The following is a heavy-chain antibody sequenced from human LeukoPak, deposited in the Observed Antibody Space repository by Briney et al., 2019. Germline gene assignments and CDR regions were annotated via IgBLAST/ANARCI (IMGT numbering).Heavy chain of an antibody. CDR2: IYPGDSDT. CDR1: GYSFTSYW. D-gene: IGHD2-21*02. Sequence: GESLKISCKGSGYSFTSYWIGWVRQMPGKGLEWIGIIYPGDSDTRYSPSFQGQVTISADKSISTAYLQWSSLKASDTAMYYCASLAGGGGDIYNWFDPWGQGTLVTVSS. J-gene: IGHJ5*02. CDR3: ASLAGGGGDIYNWFDP. V-gene: IGHV5-51*01.